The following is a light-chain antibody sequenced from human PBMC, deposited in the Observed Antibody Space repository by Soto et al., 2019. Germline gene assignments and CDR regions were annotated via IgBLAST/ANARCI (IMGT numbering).Light chain of an antibody. CDR1: QSLLHSNGYNY. CDR3: MQALQTPI. V-gene: IGKV2-28*01. CDR2: LGS. J-gene: IGKJ4*01. Sequence: VMTQSPLSLPVTPGEPASISCRSSQSLLHSNGYNYLDWYLQKPGQSPQLLIYLGSNRASGVPDGFTGSGSGTDFTLKISRVEPEDVGVYYCMQALQTPIFGGGTKVEI.